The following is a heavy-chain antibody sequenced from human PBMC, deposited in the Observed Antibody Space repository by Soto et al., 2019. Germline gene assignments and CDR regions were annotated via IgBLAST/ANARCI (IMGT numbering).Heavy chain of an antibody. Sequence: GESLKISCKGSGYRFTSYWIGWVRQRPGNGLEWMGIIFPGDSETRYSPSFRGQVTISADKSISTAYLQWSSLKASDTAMYYCARQDDSGVDVWGQGTTVTVSS. CDR3: ARQDDSGVDV. V-gene: IGHV5-51*01. J-gene: IGHJ6*02. CDR2: IFPGDSET. CDR1: GYRFTSYW. D-gene: IGHD3-3*01.